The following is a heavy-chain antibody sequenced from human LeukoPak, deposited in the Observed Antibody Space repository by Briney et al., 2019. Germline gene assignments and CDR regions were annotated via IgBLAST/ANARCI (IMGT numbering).Heavy chain of an antibody. V-gene: IGHV3-30*03. CDR3: ARDYGGSSPFDY. D-gene: IGHD4-23*01. J-gene: IGHJ4*02. Sequence: GGSLRLSCAASGFSSYAMHWVRQAPGKGLEWVAVISYDGSNKYYGDSVKGRFTISRDNSKNTLYLQMNSLRAEDTAVYYCARDYGGSSPFDYWGQGTLVTVSS. CDR1: GFSSYA. CDR2: ISYDGSNK.